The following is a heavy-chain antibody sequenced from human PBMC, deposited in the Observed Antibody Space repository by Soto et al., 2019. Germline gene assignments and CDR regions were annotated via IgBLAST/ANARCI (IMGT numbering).Heavy chain of an antibody. D-gene: IGHD2-2*02. J-gene: IGHJ6*02. CDR1: GFTFSSYA. Sequence: GGSLRLSCAASGFTFSSYAMSWVRQAPGKGLEWVSAISGSGGSTYYADSVKGRFTISRDNSKNTLYLQMNSLRAEDTAVYYCARHRPYCSSTICHMNPYYYYGMDVWGQGTTVTVSS. V-gene: IGHV3-23*01. CDR3: ARHRPYCSSTICHMNPYYYYGMDV. CDR2: ISGSGGST.